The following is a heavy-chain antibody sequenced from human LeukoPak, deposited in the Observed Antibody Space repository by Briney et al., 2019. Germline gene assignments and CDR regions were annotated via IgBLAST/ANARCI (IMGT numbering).Heavy chain of an antibody. CDR2: IKQDGSEK. D-gene: IGHD4-17*01. J-gene: IGHJ4*02. V-gene: IGHV3-7*01. CDR1: GFTFSSYW. CDR3: ARRIATVTTSGVFDY. Sequence: PGGSLRLSCAASGFTFSSYWMSWVRQAPGKGLEWVANIKQDGSEKYYVDSVKGRFTISRDNAKNSLYLQMNSLRAEDTAVYYCARRIATVTTSGVFDYWGQGTLVTVSS.